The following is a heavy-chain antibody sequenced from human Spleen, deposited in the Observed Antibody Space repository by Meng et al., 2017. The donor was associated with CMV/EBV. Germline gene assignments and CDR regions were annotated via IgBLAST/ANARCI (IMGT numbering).Heavy chain of an antibody. CDR1: GFTFTNAW. J-gene: IGHJ6*02. D-gene: IGHD3-3*01. Sequence: GESLKISCAASGFTFTNAWMSWVRQAPGKGLEWVANIKQDGSEKYYVDSVKGRFTISRDNAKNSLYLQMNSLRAEDTAVYYCAREGATTYYDFWSGYYKGCGMDVWGQGTTVTVSS. CDR2: IKQDGSEK. CDR3: AREGATTYYDFWSGYYKGCGMDV. V-gene: IGHV3-7*01.